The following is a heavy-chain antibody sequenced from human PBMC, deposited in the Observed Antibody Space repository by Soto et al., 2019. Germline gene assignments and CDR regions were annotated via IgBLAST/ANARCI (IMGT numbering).Heavy chain of an antibody. CDR2: TRNKANRYTP. CDR1: GFTFSDHY. D-gene: IGHD4-4*01. CDR3: ARDGGSNYGPYYYYYMDV. Sequence: GGSLRLSCAASGFTFSDHYMDWVRQAPGKGLEWVGRTRNKANRYTPEYAASVKGRFTISRDDSKNSLYLQMNSLKTEDTAVYYCARDGGSNYGPYYYYYMDVWGKGTTVTVSS. J-gene: IGHJ6*03. V-gene: IGHV3-72*01.